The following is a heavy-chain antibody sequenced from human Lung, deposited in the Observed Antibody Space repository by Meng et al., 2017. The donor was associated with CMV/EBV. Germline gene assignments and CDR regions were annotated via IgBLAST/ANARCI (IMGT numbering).Heavy chain of an antibody. D-gene: IGHD1-14*01. J-gene: IGHJ3*02. CDR3: ARDVDPGAESHDAFDM. CDR2: ISYDGSNK. Sequence: SCADSGFTFSSYVMHWVRQAPGKWLEWVAVISYDGSNKSYAASVKGRFTISRDNSKNTLYLQMNSLRVEDTAVYYYARDVDPGAESHDAFDMSGQRXMVTGSS. V-gene: IGHV3-30-3*01. CDR1: GFTFSSYV.